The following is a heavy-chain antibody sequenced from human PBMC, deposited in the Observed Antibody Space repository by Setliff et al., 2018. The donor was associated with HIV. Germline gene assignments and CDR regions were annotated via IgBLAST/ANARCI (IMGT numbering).Heavy chain of an antibody. D-gene: IGHD2-15*01. J-gene: IGHJ4*02. CDR2: INHSGVT. Sequence: PSETLSLTCTVSGASISSGDYWWAGIRQSPGKGLEWFGTINHSGVTYYNPSLKSRITISIDTAKNQLSLKLTSVTAADTALYYCAKQRGKNYWAFDSWGQGTLVTVSS. CDR1: GASISSGDYW. CDR3: AKQRGKNYWAFDS. V-gene: IGHV4-39*01.